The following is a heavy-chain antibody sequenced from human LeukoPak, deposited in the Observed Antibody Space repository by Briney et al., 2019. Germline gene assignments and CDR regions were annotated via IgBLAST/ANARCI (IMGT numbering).Heavy chain of an antibody. Sequence: ASVKVSCKASGGTLSSYAISWVRQAPGQGLEWMGGIIPIFGTANYAQKFQGRVTITADESTSTAYMELSSLRSEDTAVYYCASYGDYDILTGYYSEQHYFDYWGQGTLVTVSS. V-gene: IGHV1-69*13. CDR1: GGTLSSYA. J-gene: IGHJ4*02. CDR2: IIPIFGTA. D-gene: IGHD3-9*01. CDR3: ASYGDYDILTGYYSEQHYFDY.